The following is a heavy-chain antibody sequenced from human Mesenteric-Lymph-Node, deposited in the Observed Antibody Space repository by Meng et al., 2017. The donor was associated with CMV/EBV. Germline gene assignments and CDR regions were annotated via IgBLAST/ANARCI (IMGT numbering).Heavy chain of an antibody. J-gene: IGHJ5*02. Sequence: GSLRLSCAVYGGSFSGYYWSWIRQPPGKGLEWIGEINHSGSTNYNPSLKSRVTISVDTSKNQFSLKLSSVTAADTAVYYCARHEMTTVTTNWFDPWGQGTLVTVSS. V-gene: IGHV4-34*01. D-gene: IGHD4-17*01. CDR1: GGSFSGYY. CDR3: ARHEMTTVTTNWFDP. CDR2: INHSGST.